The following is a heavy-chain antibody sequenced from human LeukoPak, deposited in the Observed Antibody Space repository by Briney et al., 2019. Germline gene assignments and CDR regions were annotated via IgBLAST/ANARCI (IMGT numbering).Heavy chain of an antibody. D-gene: IGHD3-3*01. V-gene: IGHV4-39*07. CDR3: ARGFGVLYYYYYYMYV. CDR1: GGSISSSSYY. J-gene: IGHJ6*03. CDR2: IYYSGST. Sequence: SETLSLTCTVSGGSISSSSYYWGWIRQPPGEGLEWIGSIYYSGSTYYNPSLKSRVTISVDTSKNQFSLKLSSVTATDTAVYYCARGFGVLYYYYYYMYVWGKGTTVTVSS.